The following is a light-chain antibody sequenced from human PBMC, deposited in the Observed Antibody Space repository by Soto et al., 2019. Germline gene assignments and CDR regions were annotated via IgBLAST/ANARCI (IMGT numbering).Light chain of an antibody. CDR3: QQYNNWPPYT. V-gene: IGKV3-15*01. CDR1: QSVSSN. J-gene: IGKJ2*01. Sequence: EIVMTQSPATLSVSPGERATLSCRASQSVSSNLAWYQQKPGQAPRLLIYGASTRATGIPVSFSGSVSGTEFTLTISSLQSEDFAVYYCQQYNNWPPYTCGQGTKLELK. CDR2: GAS.